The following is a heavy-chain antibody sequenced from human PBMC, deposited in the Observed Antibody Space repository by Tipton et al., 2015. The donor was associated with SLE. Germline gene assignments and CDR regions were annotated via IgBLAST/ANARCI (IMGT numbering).Heavy chain of an antibody. Sequence: SLRLSCAASGFTFSSYAMHWVRQAPGKGLEWVAVISYDGSNKYYADSVKGRFTISRDNSKNTLYLQMNSLRAEDTAVYYCARDRLCSSTSCYPYYYGMDVWGQGTTVTVSS. CDR3: ARDRLCSSTSCYPYYYGMDV. J-gene: IGHJ6*02. D-gene: IGHD2-2*01. CDR2: ISYDGSNK. V-gene: IGHV3-30-3*01. CDR1: GFTFSSYA.